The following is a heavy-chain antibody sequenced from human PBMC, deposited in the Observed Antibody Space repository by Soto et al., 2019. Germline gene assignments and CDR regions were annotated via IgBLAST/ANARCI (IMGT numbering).Heavy chain of an antibody. V-gene: IGHV3-21*01. CDR2: ISSSSSYI. CDR1: GFTFSSYS. Sequence: GGSLRLSCAASGFTFSSYSMNWVRQAPGKGLEWVSSISSSSSYIYYADSVKGRFTISRDNAKNSLYLQMNSLRAEDTAVYYCARDPFHDTVFFDYWGQGTLVTVSS. D-gene: IGHD3-9*01. CDR3: ARDPFHDTVFFDY. J-gene: IGHJ4*02.